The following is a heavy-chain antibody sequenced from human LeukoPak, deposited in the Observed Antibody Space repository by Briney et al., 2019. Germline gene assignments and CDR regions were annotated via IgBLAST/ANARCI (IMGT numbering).Heavy chain of an antibody. CDR3: AGKPRDGYYDGRFDF. CDR2: ISTTGRTT. V-gene: IGHV3-48*03. D-gene: IGHD5-24*01. CDR1: GFIFSTYE. Sequence: GGSLKLSCAASGFIFSTYEMNWVRQAPGKGLEWVSYISTTGRTTFYADSVQGRFTMSRDNAKNSVFLQVNSLRADDTAVYYCAGKPRDGYYDGRFDFWGQGTLVTVSS. J-gene: IGHJ4*02.